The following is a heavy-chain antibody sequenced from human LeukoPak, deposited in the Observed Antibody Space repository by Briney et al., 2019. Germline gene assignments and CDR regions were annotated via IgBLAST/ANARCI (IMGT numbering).Heavy chain of an antibody. CDR2: FSTSSGTI. V-gene: IGHV3-48*01. Sequence: GGSLRLSCTAPGFTFSNYDMHWVRQAPGKGLEWISYFSTSSGTISYADSVKGRFTISRDNAKNSPYLQMNSLRAEDTAVYYCARDSMYAFDIWGQGTMVTVSS. CDR1: GFTFSNYD. J-gene: IGHJ3*02. CDR3: ARDSMYAFDI. D-gene: IGHD2-2*01.